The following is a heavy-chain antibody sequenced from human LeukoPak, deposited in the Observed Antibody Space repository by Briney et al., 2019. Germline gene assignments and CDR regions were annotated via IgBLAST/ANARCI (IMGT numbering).Heavy chain of an antibody. CDR1: GFTFSNAW. Sequence: PGGSLRLSCAASGFTFSNAWMSWVRQAPGKGLEWVGRIKSKTDGGTTDYAAPVKGRFTISRDDSKNTLYLQMNSLKTEDTAVYYCTTDRYYDSSGYYYYYYMDVWGKGTTVTVSS. CDR2: IKSKTDGGTT. J-gene: IGHJ6*03. CDR3: TTDRYYDSSGYYYYYYMDV. V-gene: IGHV3-15*01. D-gene: IGHD3-22*01.